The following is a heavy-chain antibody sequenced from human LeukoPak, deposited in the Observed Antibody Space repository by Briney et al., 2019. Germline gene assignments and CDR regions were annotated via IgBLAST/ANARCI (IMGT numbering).Heavy chain of an antibody. CDR3: ARRAYGDYVLSYFDY. CDR1: GYSSTSHW. Sequence: HGESLKISCKGSGYSSTSHWISWVRQMPGKGLEGLGRIDPSDSQTNYSPSLQGHVTLSTDKSTTTAYLQWSSLKASDTAIYYCARRAYGDYVLSYFDYWGQGTLVTVSS. CDR2: IDPSDSQT. V-gene: IGHV5-10-1*01. J-gene: IGHJ4*02. D-gene: IGHD4-17*01.